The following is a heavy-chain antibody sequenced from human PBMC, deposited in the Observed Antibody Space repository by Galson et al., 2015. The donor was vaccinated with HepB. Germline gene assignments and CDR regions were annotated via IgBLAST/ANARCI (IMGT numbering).Heavy chain of an antibody. CDR1: GFTFSSYS. V-gene: IGHV3-48*02. D-gene: IGHD2-21*02. CDR2: ISSSSSTI. Sequence: SLRLSCAASGFTFSSYSMIWVRQAPGKGLEWVSYISSSSSTIYYADSVKGRFTISRDNAKNSLYLQMNSLRDEDTAVYYCARLGGDCYCDAFDIWGQGTMVTVSS. J-gene: IGHJ3*02. CDR3: ARLGGDCYCDAFDI.